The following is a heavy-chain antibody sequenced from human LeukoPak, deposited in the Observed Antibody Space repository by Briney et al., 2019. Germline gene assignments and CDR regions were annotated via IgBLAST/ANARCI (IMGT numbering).Heavy chain of an antibody. J-gene: IGHJ6*04. CDR2: IIPIFGTA. CDR3: ARGLLWFGELPYYYYGMDV. D-gene: IGHD3-10*01. V-gene: IGHV1-69*06. Sequence: SVKVSCKASGGTFSSYAISWVRQAPGQGLEWMGGIIPIFGTANYAQKFQGRVTITADKSTRTAYMELSSLRSEDTAVYYCARGLLWFGELPYYYYGMDVWGKGTTVTVSS. CDR1: GGTFSSYA.